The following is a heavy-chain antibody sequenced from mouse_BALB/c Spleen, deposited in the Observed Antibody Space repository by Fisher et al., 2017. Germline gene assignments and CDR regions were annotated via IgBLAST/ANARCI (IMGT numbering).Heavy chain of an antibody. D-gene: IGHD2-2*01. CDR3: ARSGYENAMDY. J-gene: IGHJ4*01. Sequence: RFTISRDNPKNTLFLQMTSLRSEDTAMYYCARSGYENAMDYWGQGTSVTVSS. V-gene: IGHV5-17*02.